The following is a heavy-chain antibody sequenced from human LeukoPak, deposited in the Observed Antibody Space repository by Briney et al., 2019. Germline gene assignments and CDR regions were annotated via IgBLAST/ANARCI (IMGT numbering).Heavy chain of an antibody. CDR1: GFTFSNYW. V-gene: IGHV3-7*03. J-gene: IGHJ4*02. CDR2: IKADGSEK. Sequence: GGSLRLSCEASGFTFSNYWMTWVRQAPGKGLEWVANIKADGSEKHYVDSVKGRFTISRDNSKNTLYLQMNSLRAEDTAVYYCAKDSEAWIQLWFMGDWGQGTLVTVSS. CDR3: AKDSEAWIQLWFMGD. D-gene: IGHD5-18*01.